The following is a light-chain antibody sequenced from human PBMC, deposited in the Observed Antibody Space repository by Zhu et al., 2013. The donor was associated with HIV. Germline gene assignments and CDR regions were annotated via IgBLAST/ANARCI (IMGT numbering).Light chain of an antibody. CDR1: QTIGRW. V-gene: IGKV1-5*01. J-gene: IGKJ1*01. CDR3: LQYKTKSWT. CDR2: DAS. Sequence: DIQMTQSPSTLSASVGDRVTITCRASQTIGRWLAWYQQKPGKAPKLLIFDASTLQSGVPSRFIGSGTGTEFTLTIISLQPEDFATYYCLQYKTKSWTFGQGTKVEVK.